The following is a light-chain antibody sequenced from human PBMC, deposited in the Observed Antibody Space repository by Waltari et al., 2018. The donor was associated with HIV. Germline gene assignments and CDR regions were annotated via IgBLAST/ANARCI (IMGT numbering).Light chain of an antibody. CDR1: HDIGNY. V-gene: IGKV1-33*01. CDR3: QQYYSTPHT. J-gene: IGKJ2*01. CDR2: DAS. Sequence: DIQMTQSPSSLSASVGDRVSITCQASHDIGNYLNWYQQKPGKAPKLLIYDASNLETGVPSRFSGSGSGTDFTLTISSLQAEDVAVYYCQQYYSTPHTFGQGTKLEIK.